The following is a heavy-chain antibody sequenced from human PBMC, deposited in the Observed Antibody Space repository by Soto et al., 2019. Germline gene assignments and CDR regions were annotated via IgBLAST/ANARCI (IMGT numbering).Heavy chain of an antibody. J-gene: IGHJ4*02. CDR1: GGSISSGDYY. D-gene: IGHD3-10*01. CDR2: IYYSGNN. Sequence: QVQLQESGPGLVKPSQTLSLTCTVSGGSISSGDYYWSWIRQHPGKGLEWIGYIYYSGNNYNNPSPMSRFTLSLDTSKNQYSPKMTSVTAADTDVYYCARDSSFGEPFDYWGQGTLVTVSS. V-gene: IGHV4-31*03. CDR3: ARDSSFGEPFDY.